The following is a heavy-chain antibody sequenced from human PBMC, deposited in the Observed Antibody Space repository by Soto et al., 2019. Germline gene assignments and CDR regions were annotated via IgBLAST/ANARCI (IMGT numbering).Heavy chain of an antibody. J-gene: IGHJ3*02. CDR2: INHSGST. D-gene: IGHD4-17*01. V-gene: IGHV4-34*01. CDR3: ARKLRWSYGAFDI. CDR1: GGSFSGYY. Sequence: QVQLQQWGAGLLKPSETLSLTCAVYGGSFSGYYWSWIRQPPGKGLEWIGEINHSGSTNYNPSRKSRVTISVDTSKNQFSLKLSSVTAADTAVYYCARKLRWSYGAFDIWGQGTMVTVSS.